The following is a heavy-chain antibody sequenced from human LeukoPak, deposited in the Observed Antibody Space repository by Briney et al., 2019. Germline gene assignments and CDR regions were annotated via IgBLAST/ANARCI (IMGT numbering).Heavy chain of an antibody. D-gene: IGHD6-19*01. J-gene: IGHJ4*02. V-gene: IGHV3-66*01. Sequence: GGSLRLSCAASGFTFSSYAMSWVRQAPGKGLEWVSVIYSGGTTNYADSVKGRFTISRDNAKNSLYLQMNSLRAEDTAVYYCARADFLLAVAGDFDYWGQGTRVTVSS. CDR1: GFTFSSYA. CDR2: IYSGGTT. CDR3: ARADFLLAVAGDFDY.